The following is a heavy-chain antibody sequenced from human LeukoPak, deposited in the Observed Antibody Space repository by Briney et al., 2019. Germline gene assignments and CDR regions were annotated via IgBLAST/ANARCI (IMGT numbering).Heavy chain of an antibody. J-gene: IGHJ6*03. CDR3: ATGGTTVTVTVYYYYMDV. D-gene: IGHD4-11*01. CDR1: GGTFSSYA. V-gene: IGHV1-69*01. CDR2: IIPIFGTA. Sequence: SVKVSCXASGGTFSSYAISWVRQARGQGLEWMGGIIPIFGTANYAQKFQGRVTITADESTSTAYMELSSLRSEDTAVYYCATGGTTVTVTVYYYYMDVWGKGTTVTVSS.